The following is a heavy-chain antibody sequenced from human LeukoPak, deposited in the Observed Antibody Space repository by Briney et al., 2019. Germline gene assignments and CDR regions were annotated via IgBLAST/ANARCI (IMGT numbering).Heavy chain of an antibody. CDR1: GGSISSSSYY. CDR3: ARHVRAAAPWWFDP. J-gene: IGHJ5*02. Sequence: PSETLSLTCTVSGGSISSSSYYWGWIRQPPGKGLEWIGSIYYSGSTYYNPSLKSRVTISVDTSKNQFSLKLSSVTAADTAVYYCARHVRAAAPWWFDPWGQGTLVTVSS. D-gene: IGHD6-13*01. CDR2: IYYSGST. V-gene: IGHV4-39*01.